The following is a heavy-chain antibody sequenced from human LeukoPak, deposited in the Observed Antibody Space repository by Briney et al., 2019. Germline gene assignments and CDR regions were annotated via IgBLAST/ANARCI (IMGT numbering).Heavy chain of an antibody. CDR1: GYTFTSYG. Sequence: ASVKVSCKASGYTFTSYGISWVRQAPGQGLEWMGWISAYNGNTNYAQKLQGRVTMSTDTSTSTAYMELRSLRSDDTAVYYCARVYDSSGYYYGKGYWGQGTLVTVSS. J-gene: IGHJ4*02. D-gene: IGHD3-22*01. CDR3: ARVYDSSGYYYGKGY. CDR2: ISAYNGNT. V-gene: IGHV1-18*01.